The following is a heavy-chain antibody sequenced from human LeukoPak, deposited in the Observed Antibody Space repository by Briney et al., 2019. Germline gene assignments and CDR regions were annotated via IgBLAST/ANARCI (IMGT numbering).Heavy chain of an antibody. Sequence: SETLSLTCAVSGGSISSGGFSWTWIRQPPGKGLEWIGYIFQSGSPSYNPSLRSRVTISVDTSTNQFSLRLNFVTAADTAMYYCARERAGLGLLDFWGQGTMVTVFS. D-gene: IGHD1-26*01. CDR2: IFQSGSP. CDR3: ARERAGLGLLDF. V-gene: IGHV4-30-2*01. J-gene: IGHJ3*01. CDR1: GGSISSGGFS.